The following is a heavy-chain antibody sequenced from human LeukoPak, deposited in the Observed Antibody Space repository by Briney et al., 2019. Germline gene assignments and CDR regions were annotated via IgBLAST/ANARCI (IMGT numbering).Heavy chain of an antibody. J-gene: IGHJ4*02. Sequence: GGSLRLSCVASGFPFHNYWMTWVRQAPGKGLEWVANIKQDAVEEFYVDSVKGRFTISRDNAKNTLYPQMNSLRADDTAIYYCASGSAYYGSGSRLDYWGQGTLVTVSS. CDR3: ASGSAYYGSGSRLDY. CDR2: IKQDAVEE. CDR1: GFPFHNYW. D-gene: IGHD3-10*01. V-gene: IGHV3-7*01.